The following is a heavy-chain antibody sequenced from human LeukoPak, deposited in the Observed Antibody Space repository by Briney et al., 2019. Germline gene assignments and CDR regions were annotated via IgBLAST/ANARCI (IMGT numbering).Heavy chain of an antibody. J-gene: IGHJ4*02. Sequence: SETLSLTCTVSGGSISSYYWSWIRQPAGKGLEWIGRIYTSGSTNYNPSLKSRVTMSVDTSKNQFSLKLSSVTAADTAVYYCARSSLDYDSSGYYSYWGQGTLVTVSS. CDR1: GGSISSYY. CDR3: ARSSLDYDSSGYYSY. CDR2: IYTSGST. D-gene: IGHD3-22*01. V-gene: IGHV4-4*07.